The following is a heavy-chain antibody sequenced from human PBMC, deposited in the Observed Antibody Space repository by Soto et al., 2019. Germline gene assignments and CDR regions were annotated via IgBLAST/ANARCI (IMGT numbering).Heavy chain of an antibody. CDR2: VSSDGFGA. CDR1: GFRLSPYL. D-gene: IGHD3-16*01. V-gene: IGHV3-74*03. Sequence: GGSLRLSCAASGFRLSPYLRHWVRQAPGRGLEWVSRVSSDGFGAAYADSVKGRFFISRDIASNTLFLQMKSLRADDTDVYYCARDLGGPDYWGRGTSVTVSS. J-gene: IGHJ4*02. CDR3: ARDLGGPDY.